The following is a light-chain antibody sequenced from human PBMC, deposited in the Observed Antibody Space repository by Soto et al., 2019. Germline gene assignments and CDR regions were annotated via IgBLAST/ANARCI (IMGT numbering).Light chain of an antibody. CDR3: QQYGSSGT. V-gene: IGKV3-20*01. J-gene: IGKJ1*01. Sequence: EIVMTQSPATLSVSPGERATLSCRASQSVSSNHLAWYQHKPGQAPRLLIYGTSSRATGIPDRFSGSGSGTDFTLTISRLEPEDFAVYYCQQYGSSGTFGQGTKVDIK. CDR2: GTS. CDR1: QSVSSNH.